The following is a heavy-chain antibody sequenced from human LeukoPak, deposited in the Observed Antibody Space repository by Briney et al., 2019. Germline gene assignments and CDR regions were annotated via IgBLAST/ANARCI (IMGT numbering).Heavy chain of an antibody. D-gene: IGHD5-18*01. CDR2: ISAGGTST. Sequence: GGSLRLSCAASGFTLSSYAMSWARQAPGKGLEWVSAISAGGTSTYYADSVKGRFTISRDNSKNTLYPQMNSLRAEDTAVYYCANWRSNSLPIWGQGTLVTVSS. V-gene: IGHV3-23*01. J-gene: IGHJ4*02. CDR1: GFTLSSYA. CDR3: ANWRSNSLPI.